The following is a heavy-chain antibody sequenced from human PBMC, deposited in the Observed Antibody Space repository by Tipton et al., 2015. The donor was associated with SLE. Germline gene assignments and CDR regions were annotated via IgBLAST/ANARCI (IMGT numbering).Heavy chain of an antibody. D-gene: IGHD4-17*01. CDR3: ARVQRLYGDYGRNAWYFDL. CDR1: GGSISSGGYS. CDR2: IYHSGST. J-gene: IGHJ2*01. V-gene: IGHV4-30-2*01. Sequence: TLSLTCAVSGGSISSGGYSWSWIRQPPGKGLEWIGYIYHSGSTYYNPSLKSRVTISVDTSKNQFSLKLSSVTAADTAVYYCARVQRLYGDYGRNAWYFDLWGRGTLVTVSS.